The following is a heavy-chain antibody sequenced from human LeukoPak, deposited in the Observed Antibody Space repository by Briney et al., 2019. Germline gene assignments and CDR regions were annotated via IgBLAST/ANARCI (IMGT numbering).Heavy chain of an antibody. CDR3: ARITYDFWSGYYMPDDH. CDR1: GYTFTNYG. D-gene: IGHD3-3*01. Sequence: ASVKVSCKASGYTFTNYGISWVRQAPGQGLEWMGWISIYNGNTDYAQKLRGRVTMTTDTSTSTAYMELRSLRSDDTAVYYCARITYDFWSGYYMPDDHWGQGTLVTVSS. J-gene: IGHJ5*02. CDR2: ISIYNGNT. V-gene: IGHV1-18*01.